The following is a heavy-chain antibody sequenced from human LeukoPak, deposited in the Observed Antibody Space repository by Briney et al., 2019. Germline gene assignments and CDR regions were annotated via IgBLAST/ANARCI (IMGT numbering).Heavy chain of an antibody. D-gene: IGHD3-10*01. V-gene: IGHV1-18*01. CDR1: GYTFTNYG. CDR3: ARRMNSGSYYPSYYFDY. J-gene: IGHJ4*02. CDR2: ITTYNGDT. Sequence: ASVKVSCKASGYTFTNYGFSWVRQAPGQGLEWMGWITTYNGDTNYAQKLQGRVTMTTDTSTSTAYMELRSLGSDDTAVYYCARRMNSGSYYPSYYFDYWGQGTLDTVSS.